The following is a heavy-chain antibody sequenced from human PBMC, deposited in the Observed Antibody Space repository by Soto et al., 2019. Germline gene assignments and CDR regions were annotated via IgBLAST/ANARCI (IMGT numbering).Heavy chain of an antibody. Sequence: PGGSLRLSCAATGFTFHNYAFTWVRRAAGKGLEWVSAISDAGGSTYYADSVKGRFTISRDNSKNTLYLQMNSLRAEDTAVYYCAKGYYYDSSGYYQSYDAFDIWGQGTMVTVSS. CDR2: ISDAGGST. V-gene: IGHV3-23*01. CDR1: GFTFHNYA. D-gene: IGHD3-22*01. CDR3: AKGYYYDSSGYYQSYDAFDI. J-gene: IGHJ3*02.